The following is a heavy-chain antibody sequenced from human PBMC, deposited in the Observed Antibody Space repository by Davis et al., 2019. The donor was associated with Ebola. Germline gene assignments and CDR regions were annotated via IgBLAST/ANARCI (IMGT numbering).Heavy chain of an antibody. Sequence: GESLKISCAASGFTFSIYTMNWVRQAPGEGLEWVSSISSSGSYIYYADSVKGRFTISRDNAKNSLYLQMNSLRAEDTAVYYCARGGNWNRIGSGRDYWGQGTLVTVSS. D-gene: IGHD1-1*01. CDR1: GFTFSIYT. CDR3: ARGGNWNRIGSGRDY. J-gene: IGHJ4*02. CDR2: ISSSGSYI. V-gene: IGHV3-21*01.